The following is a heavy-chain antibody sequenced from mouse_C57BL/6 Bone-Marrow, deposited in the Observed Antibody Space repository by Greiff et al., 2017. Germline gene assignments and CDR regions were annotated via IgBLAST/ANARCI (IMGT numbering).Heavy chain of an antibody. CDR1: GYTFTSYT. Sequence: VQLQQSGAELARPGASVKMSCKASGYTFTSYTMHWVKQRPGQGLEWIGYINPSSGYTKYNQKFKDKATLTADKSSSTAYMQLSSLTSEDSAVYYCASRYYDGSSPHWYFDVWGTGTTVTVSS. J-gene: IGHJ1*03. CDR3: ASRYYDGSSPHWYFDV. V-gene: IGHV1-4*01. CDR2: INPSSGYT. D-gene: IGHD1-1*01.